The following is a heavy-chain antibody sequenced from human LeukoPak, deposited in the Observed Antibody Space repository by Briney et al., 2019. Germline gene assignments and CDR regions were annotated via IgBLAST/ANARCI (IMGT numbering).Heavy chain of an antibody. CDR2: IIGGGGST. CDR1: GFTFSSYA. D-gene: IGHD6-13*01. J-gene: IGHJ4*02. V-gene: IGHV3-23*01. CDR3: AKAGIAAAGTALYFDY. Sequence: GGSLRLSCGASGFTFSSYAMSWVRHAPGKGLEWVSAIIGGGGSTYYADSVKGRFTISRDNSKNTLYLQMNSLRAEDTGVYYCAKAGIAAAGTALYFDYWGQGTLVTVSS.